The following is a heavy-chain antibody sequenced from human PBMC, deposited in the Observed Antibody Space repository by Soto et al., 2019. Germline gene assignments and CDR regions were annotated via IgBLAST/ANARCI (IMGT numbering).Heavy chain of an antibody. D-gene: IGHD2-2*01. CDR2: ISGSGGST. J-gene: IGHJ4*02. V-gene: IGHV3-23*01. CDR1: GFTFSSYA. Sequence: GGSLRLSCAASGFTFSSYAMSWVRQAPGKGLEWVSAISGSGGSTYYADSVKGRFTISRDNSNNTLYLQMNSLRAEVTAVYYCAELGDQLRSGFDYWGQGTLFTVSS. CDR3: AELGDQLRSGFDY.